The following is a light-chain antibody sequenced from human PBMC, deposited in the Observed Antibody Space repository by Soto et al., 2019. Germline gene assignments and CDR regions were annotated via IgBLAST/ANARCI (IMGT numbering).Light chain of an antibody. J-gene: IGLJ1*01. V-gene: IGLV1-40*01. CDR3: QSYDSSLRRV. CDR2: GNS. Sequence: QPVLTQPPSVSGAPGQRLTISSTGSSSNIGAGYDVHWYQQLPGTAPKLLIYGNSNRPSGVPDRFSGSKSGTSASLAITGLQAEDEADYYCQSYDSSLRRVFGSGPKVTVL. CDR1: SSNIGAGYD.